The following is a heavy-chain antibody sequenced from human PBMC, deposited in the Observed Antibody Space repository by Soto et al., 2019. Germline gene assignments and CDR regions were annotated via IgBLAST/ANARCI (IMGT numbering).Heavy chain of an antibody. CDR1: GFTFSSYA. V-gene: IGHV3-23*01. CDR2: ISGSGGST. CDR3: AKTPTITMIVVAGHYFDY. J-gene: IGHJ4*02. Sequence: EVQLLESGGGLVQPGGSLRLSCAASGFTFSSYAMSWVRQAPGKGLEWVSAISGSGGSTYYADSVKGRFTISRDNSKNTLYLQMNSLRAEDTAVYYCAKTPTITMIVVAGHYFDYWGQGTLVTVSS. D-gene: IGHD3-22*01.